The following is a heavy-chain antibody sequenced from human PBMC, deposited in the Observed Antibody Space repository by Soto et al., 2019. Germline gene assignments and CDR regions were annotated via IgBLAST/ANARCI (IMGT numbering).Heavy chain of an antibody. Sequence: SETLSLTCTVSGGSISSYYWSWIRQPPGKGLEWIGYIYYSGSTNYNPSLKSRVTISVDTSKNQFSLKLSSVTAADTAVYYCARGLRFLEWFDPHYGMDVWGQGITVTVSS. D-gene: IGHD3-3*01. CDR1: GGSISSYY. CDR2: IYYSGST. V-gene: IGHV4-59*01. CDR3: ARGLRFLEWFDPHYGMDV. J-gene: IGHJ6*02.